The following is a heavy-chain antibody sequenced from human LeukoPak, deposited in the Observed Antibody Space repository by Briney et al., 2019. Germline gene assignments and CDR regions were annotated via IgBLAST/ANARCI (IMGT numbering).Heavy chain of an antibody. J-gene: IGHJ4*02. CDR3: AKPRVPGQSYFDY. V-gene: IGHV3-23*01. Sequence: GGSLRLSCAASGFAFSSYAMSWVRRAPWKGLEWVSAITGGGGETYYADSVKGRFTISRDNSKTTLYLQMDSLGAEDTAVYYCAKPRVPGQSYFDYWGQGTLVTVSS. CDR2: ITGGGGET. CDR1: GFAFSSYA.